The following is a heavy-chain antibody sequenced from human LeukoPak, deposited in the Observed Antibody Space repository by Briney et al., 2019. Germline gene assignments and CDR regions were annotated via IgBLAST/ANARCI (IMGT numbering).Heavy chain of an antibody. J-gene: IGHJ6*02. CDR2: IWDDGSNK. D-gene: IGHD7-27*01. CDR1: GFTFSSYV. Sequence: GGSLRLSCAASGFTFSSYVMHWVRQAPGRGLEWVAVIWDDGSNKYYEDSVKGRFTISRDNSKNTLYLQMNSLRAEDTAVYYCARGVWGYYYGMDVWGQGTTVTVSS. CDR3: ARGVWGYYYGMDV. V-gene: IGHV3-33*01.